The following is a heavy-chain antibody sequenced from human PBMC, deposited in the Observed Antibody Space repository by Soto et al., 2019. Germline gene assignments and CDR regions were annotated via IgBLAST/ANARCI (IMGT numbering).Heavy chain of an antibody. CDR1: GYTFTGYY. Sequence: ASLKVSCKASGYTFTGYYMHWLRQSPGQGLEWMGWINPNSGGTNYAQKFQGRVTMTRDTSISTAYMELSRLRSDDTAVYYCARVTGEWLRLPLGYWGQGTLVTVS. V-gene: IGHV1-2*02. CDR3: ARVTGEWLRLPLGY. J-gene: IGHJ4*02. CDR2: INPNSGGT. D-gene: IGHD5-12*01.